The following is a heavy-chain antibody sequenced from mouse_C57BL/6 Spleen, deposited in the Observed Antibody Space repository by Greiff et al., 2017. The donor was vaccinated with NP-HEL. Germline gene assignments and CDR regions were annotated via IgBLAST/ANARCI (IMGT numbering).Heavy chain of an antibody. D-gene: IGHD3-2*02. CDR1: GYTFTSYW. CDR3: ARGETAQATYAMDY. J-gene: IGHJ4*01. Sequence: QVQLQQPGAELVKPGASVKLSCKASGYTFTSYWMQWVKQRPGQGLEWIGEIDPSDSYTNYNQKFKGKATLTVDTSSSTAYMQLSSLTSEDSAVYYCARGETAQATYAMDYWGQGTSVTVSS. CDR2: IDPSDSYT. V-gene: IGHV1-50*01.